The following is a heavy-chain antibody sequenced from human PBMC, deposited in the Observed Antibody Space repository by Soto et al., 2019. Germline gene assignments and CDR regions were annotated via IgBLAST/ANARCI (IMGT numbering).Heavy chain of an antibody. CDR3: VRRVSGNYDY. V-gene: IGHV3-64*01. J-gene: IGHJ4*02. CDR2: TSSNGGTT. Sequence: EVQLAESGGGMVQPGGSRRLSCVASGFTFSSYDMHWVRQAPGKGLEYVSSTSSNGGTTYYGNSVKGRFTISRDNSKNTLYLQMGSLRAEDMAVYYCVRRVSGNYDYWGQGTLVTVSS. D-gene: IGHD1-7*01. CDR1: GFTFSSYD.